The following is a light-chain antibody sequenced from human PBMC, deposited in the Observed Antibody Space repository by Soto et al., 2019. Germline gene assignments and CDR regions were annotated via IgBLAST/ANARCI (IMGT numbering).Light chain of an antibody. CDR3: QKYKSAPPGIT. J-gene: IGKJ5*01. CDR2: GAS. V-gene: IGKV3-15*01. Sequence: IVVTQSPSTLSVSPGGRATLSCRASQSISGTLAWYQQKPGQAPRLLIYGASTRATSFPARFSGSGSGTDFTLTISSLQPEDVATYYCQKYKSAPPGITFGQGTRLEIK. CDR1: QSISGT.